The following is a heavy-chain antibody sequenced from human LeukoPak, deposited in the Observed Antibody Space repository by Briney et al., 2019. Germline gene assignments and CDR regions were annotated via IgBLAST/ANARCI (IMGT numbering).Heavy chain of an antibody. CDR3: ARGIYGSGSYYPMD. CDR2: MNPNSGNT. Sequence: ASVKVSCKASGYTFTSYDINWVRQATGQGLEWMGWMNPNSGNTGYAQKLQGRVTMTTDTSTSTAYMELRSLRSDDTAVYYCARGIYGSGSYYPMDWGQGTLVTVSS. V-gene: IGHV1-8*01. D-gene: IGHD3-10*01. CDR1: GYTFTSYD. J-gene: IGHJ4*02.